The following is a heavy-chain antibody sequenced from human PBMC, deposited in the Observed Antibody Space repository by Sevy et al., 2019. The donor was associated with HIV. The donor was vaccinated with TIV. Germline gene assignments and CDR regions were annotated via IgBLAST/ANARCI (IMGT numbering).Heavy chain of an antibody. V-gene: IGHV1-69*13. J-gene: IGHJ3*02. CDR3: SLTMIVVPNIAGGAFDI. CDR2: IIPIFGTA. Sequence: ASVKVSCKASGGTFSSYAISWVRQAPGQGLEWMGGIIPIFGTANYAQKFQGRVTITADESTSTAYMELSSLRSEDTAVYYCSLTMIVVPNIAGGAFDIWGQGTMVTVSS. D-gene: IGHD3-22*01. CDR1: GGTFSSYA.